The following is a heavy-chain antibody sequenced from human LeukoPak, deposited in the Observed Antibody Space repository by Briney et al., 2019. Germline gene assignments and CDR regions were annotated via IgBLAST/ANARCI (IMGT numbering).Heavy chain of an antibody. Sequence: SETLSLTCTVSGGSISSSSYYWGWVRQPPGKGLEWIGSIYYSGSTYYNPSLKSRVTISVDTSKNQFSLKLSSVTAADTAVYYCASFSSSWYQDYYYGMDVWGQGTTVTVSS. CDR1: GGSISSSSYY. CDR3: ASFSSSWYQDYYYGMDV. V-gene: IGHV4-39*01. CDR2: IYYSGST. D-gene: IGHD6-13*01. J-gene: IGHJ6*02.